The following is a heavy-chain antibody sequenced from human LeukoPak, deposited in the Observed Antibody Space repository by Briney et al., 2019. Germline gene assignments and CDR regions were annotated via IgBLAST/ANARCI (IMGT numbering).Heavy chain of an antibody. J-gene: IGHJ6*03. CDR3: ARGPDIVVVPAAPYYYYYYMDV. Sequence: SVKVSCKASGGTFSSYAISWVRQAPGQGLEWMGGIIPILGTANYAQKFQGRVTITADESTSTAYMELSSLRSEDTAVYYCARGPDIVVVPAAPYYYYYYMDVWGKGTTVTVSS. V-gene: IGHV1-69*13. CDR2: IIPILGTA. D-gene: IGHD2-2*01. CDR1: GGTFSSYA.